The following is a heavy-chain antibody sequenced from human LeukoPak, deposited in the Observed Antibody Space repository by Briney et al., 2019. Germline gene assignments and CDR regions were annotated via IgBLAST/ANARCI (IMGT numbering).Heavy chain of an antibody. CDR3: ARDPLRSWHNWFDP. CDR1: GFTFDDYG. V-gene: IGHV3-20*04. CDR2: INWNGGST. D-gene: IGHD6-13*01. Sequence: GGSLRLSCAASGFTFDDYGMSWVRQAPGKGLEWVSGINWNGGSTGYADSVKGRFTISRDNAKNSLYLQMNSLRAEDTALYYCARDPLRSWHNWFDPWGQGTLVTVSS. J-gene: IGHJ5*02.